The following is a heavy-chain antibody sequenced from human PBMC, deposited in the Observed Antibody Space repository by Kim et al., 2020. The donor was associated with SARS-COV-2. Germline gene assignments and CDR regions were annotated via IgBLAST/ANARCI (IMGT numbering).Heavy chain of an antibody. J-gene: IGHJ3*02. V-gene: IGHV1-8*01. D-gene: IGHD2-21*01. Sequence: QKFQGRVTMTRTTSISTAYMELSSLRSEDTAVYYCARRRSVVVATDAFDIWGQGTMVTVSS. CDR3: ARRRSVVVATDAFDI.